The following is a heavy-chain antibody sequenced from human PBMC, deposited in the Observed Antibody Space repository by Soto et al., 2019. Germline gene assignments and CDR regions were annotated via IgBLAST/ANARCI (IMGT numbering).Heavy chain of an antibody. J-gene: IGHJ4*02. V-gene: IGHV4-59*01. CDR3: ARVGGVAARTFAY. D-gene: IGHD6-6*01. CDR1: GGSISSDY. CDR2: IYFSGST. Sequence: SETLSLTCTVSGGSISSDYWSWVRQPPGKGLEWIGCIYFSGSTNYNPSLESRVTISLDASKTQFSLKLRSLTTADTAVYYCARVGGVAARTFAYWGQGTLVTVS.